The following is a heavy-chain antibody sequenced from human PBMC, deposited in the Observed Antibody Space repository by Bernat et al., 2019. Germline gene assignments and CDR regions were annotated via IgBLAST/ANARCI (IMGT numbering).Heavy chain of an antibody. CDR3: AKAEYISSSRHFDY. D-gene: IGHD6-6*01. V-gene: IGHV3-74*01. CDR1: GLTFSSYW. CDR2: VNSDGSST. Sequence: EVQLVESGGGLVQPGGSLRLSCAASGLTFSSYWMHWVRQAPGKGLVWVSRVNSDGSSTSYADSVKGRFTVSRDNAKNTLYLQMNSLRAEDTAVYYCAKAEYISSSRHFDYWGQGTLVTVSS. J-gene: IGHJ4*02.